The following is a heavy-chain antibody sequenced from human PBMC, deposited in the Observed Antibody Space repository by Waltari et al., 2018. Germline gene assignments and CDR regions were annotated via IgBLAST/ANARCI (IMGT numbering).Heavy chain of an antibody. CDR2: INAGNGNT. J-gene: IGHJ5*02. CDR1: GYTFTSYA. CDR3: ARVPLVPAANNWFDP. D-gene: IGHD2-2*01. V-gene: IGHV1-3*01. Sequence: QVQLVQSGAEVKKPGASVKVSCKASGYTFTSYAMHWVRQAPGQRLEWMGWINAGNGNTKYSQKFQGRVTITRDTSISTAYMELSRLRSDDTAVYYCARVPLVPAANNWFDPWGQGTLVTVSS.